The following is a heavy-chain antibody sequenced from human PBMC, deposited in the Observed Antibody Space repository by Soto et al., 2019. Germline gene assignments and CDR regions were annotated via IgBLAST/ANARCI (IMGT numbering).Heavy chain of an antibody. J-gene: IGHJ6*02. CDR2: IITIFNTA. CDR1: GGSFSSDA. Sequence: SVKVSCKASGGSFSSDAISWVRQAPGHGLEWMGGIITIFNTANYAQMFHGRVTITADESSTTAYMELSSLRSEDTAVYYCARSRCSNGVCYNPSPGLDVWGPGTTVTV. D-gene: IGHD2-8*01. CDR3: ARSRCSNGVCYNPSPGLDV. V-gene: IGHV1-69*13.